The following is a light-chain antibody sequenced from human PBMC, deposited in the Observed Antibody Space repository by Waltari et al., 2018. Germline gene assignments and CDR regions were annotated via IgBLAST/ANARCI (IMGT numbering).Light chain of an antibody. CDR2: AAS. J-gene: IGKJ1*01. Sequence: DIQMTQSPSSLSASVGGRVTITCRASQTISSYLNWYQQKPGKAPKLLIYAASSLQSGVPSRFSGSGSGTDFTLTISSLQPEDFATYYCQQSYSTSATFGQGTKVEIK. CDR3: QQSYSTSAT. CDR1: QTISSY. V-gene: IGKV1-39*01.